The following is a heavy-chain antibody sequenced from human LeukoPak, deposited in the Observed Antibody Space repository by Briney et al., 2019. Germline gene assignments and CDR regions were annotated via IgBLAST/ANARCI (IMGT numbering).Heavy chain of an antibody. CDR1: GFSFSTYI. CDR3: VREDGIVGITSAFEV. CDR2: ISGESTYQ. Sequence: GGSLRLSCAASGFSFSTYIMNWVRQAPGKGLEWVSCISGESTYQYYTDSVKGRFTISRDNVKNSMYLQMNNLRAEDTSVYYCVREDGIVGITSAFEVWGQGTMVTVSS. V-gene: IGHV3-21*01. D-gene: IGHD1-26*01. J-gene: IGHJ3*01.